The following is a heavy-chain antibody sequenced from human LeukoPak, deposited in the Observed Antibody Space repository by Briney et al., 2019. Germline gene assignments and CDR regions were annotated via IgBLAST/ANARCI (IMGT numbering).Heavy chain of an antibody. D-gene: IGHD1-26*01. CDR3: ARGRHEWAIPNYGMDV. V-gene: IGHV3-30-3*01. CDR2: ISYDGSNK. J-gene: IGHJ6*02. CDR1: GFTFSSYA. Sequence: PGGSLRLSCAASGFTFSSYAMHWVRQAPGKGLEWVAVISYDGSNKYYADSVKGRFTISRDNSKNTLYLQMNSLRAEDTAVYYCARGRHEWAIPNYGMDVWGQGTTVTVSS.